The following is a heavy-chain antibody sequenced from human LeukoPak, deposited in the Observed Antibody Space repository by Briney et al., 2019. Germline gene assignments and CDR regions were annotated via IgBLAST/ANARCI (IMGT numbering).Heavy chain of an antibody. D-gene: IGHD5-12*01. CDR1: GGSISSHY. Sequence: SETLSLTCTVSGGSISSHYWSWIRQPPGKGLEWIGNTYYRGSTNNNPSLKSRLTISVDTSKNHLSLKLSSVTAADTAVYYCARVRGYFLDVWGQGTTVIVSS. CDR2: TYYRGST. J-gene: IGHJ6*02. V-gene: IGHV4-59*11. CDR3: ARVRGYFLDV.